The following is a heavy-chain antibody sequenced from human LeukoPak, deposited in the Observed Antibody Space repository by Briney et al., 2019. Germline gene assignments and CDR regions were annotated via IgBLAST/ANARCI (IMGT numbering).Heavy chain of an antibody. CDR2: VDKGGNT. CDR3: VRASCYYDSSGYPHDTFDI. J-gene: IGHJ3*02. D-gene: IGHD3-22*01. CDR1: GFTFSSYD. Sequence: GGSLRLSCAASGFTFSSYDMHWVRQATGKVLEWVSGVDKGGNTYYQGSLNGRFTISRKNANNYLYLQMSSLRAGDTAVYYCVRASCYYDSSGYPHDTFDIWGQGTLVTVSS. V-gene: IGHV3-13*01.